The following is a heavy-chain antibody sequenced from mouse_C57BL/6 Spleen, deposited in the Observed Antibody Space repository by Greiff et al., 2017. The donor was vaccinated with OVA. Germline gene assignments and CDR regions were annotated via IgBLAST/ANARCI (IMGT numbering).Heavy chain of an antibody. CDR1: GYSITSCYY. J-gene: IGHJ2*01. Sequence: EVQLVESGPGLVKPSQSLSLTCSVTGYSITSCYYWNWIRQFPGNKLEWLGYISYDGSNNYNPSLKNRIYITRDTSKNQFFLKLNSVTTEDTATYYCGRDRDYYGSTYDVFDYWGQGTTLTVSS. D-gene: IGHD1-1*01. CDR3: GRDRDYYGSTYDVFDY. V-gene: IGHV3-6*01. CDR2: ISYDGSN.